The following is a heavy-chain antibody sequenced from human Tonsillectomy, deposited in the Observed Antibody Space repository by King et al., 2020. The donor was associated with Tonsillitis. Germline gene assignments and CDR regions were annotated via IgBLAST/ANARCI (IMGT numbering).Heavy chain of an antibody. D-gene: IGHD4-17*01. V-gene: IGHV4-4*02. CDR2: IYHSGST. CDR3: ATVSYYGDLKVFDV. Sequence: VQLQESGPGLVKPSGTLSLTCAVSGDSISSSKWWSWVRQPPGKGLEWIGDIYHSGSTPYNPSLKIRITMSVDKSNNHFSLKLSSVTAADTAVYYCATVSYYGDLKVFDVWGQGTMVTVSS. CDR1: GDSISSSKW. J-gene: IGHJ3*01.